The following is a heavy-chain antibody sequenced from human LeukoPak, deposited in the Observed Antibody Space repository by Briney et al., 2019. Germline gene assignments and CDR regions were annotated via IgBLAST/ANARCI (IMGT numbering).Heavy chain of an antibody. V-gene: IGHV3-30*18. Sequence: GGSLRLSCAASGFTFSSYGMHWVRQAPGKGLEWVAVISYDGSNKYYADSVKGQFTISRDNSKNTLYLQMNSLRAEDTAVYYCAKEGEGYLDYWGQGTLVTVSS. CDR1: GFTFSSYG. CDR3: AKEGEGYLDY. J-gene: IGHJ4*02. CDR2: ISYDGSNK. D-gene: IGHD2-21*01.